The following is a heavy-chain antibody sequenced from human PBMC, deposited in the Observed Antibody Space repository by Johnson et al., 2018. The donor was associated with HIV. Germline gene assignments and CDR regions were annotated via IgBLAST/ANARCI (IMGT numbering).Heavy chain of an antibody. CDR2: IRYDGSNK. CDR1: GFTFSSYA. V-gene: IGHV3-30*02. D-gene: IGHD6-13*01. CDR3: AKDKAAAGPEAFDI. J-gene: IGHJ3*02. Sequence: MQLVESGGGVVQPGRSLRLSCAASGFTFSSYAMHWVRQAPGKGLEWVAFIRYDGSNKYYADSVKGRFTISRDNAKNSLYLQMNSLRAEDTALYYCAKDKAAAGPEAFDIWGQGTMVTVSS.